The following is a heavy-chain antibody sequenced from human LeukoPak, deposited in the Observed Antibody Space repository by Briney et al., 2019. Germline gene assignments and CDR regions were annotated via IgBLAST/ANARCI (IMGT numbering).Heavy chain of an antibody. CDR1: GFTFSSYS. CDR2: ISGDTTTI. V-gene: IGHV3-48*04. Sequence: GGSLRLSCAASGFTFSSYSMNWVRQAPGKGLEWVSYISGDTTTIYYADSVKGRFTISSDNPKSSLYLQMNSLRAADTAVYYCARGLERVGVPAAIAAFDIWGQGTMVTVSS. J-gene: IGHJ3*02. D-gene: IGHD2-2*02. CDR3: ARGLERVGVPAAIAAFDI.